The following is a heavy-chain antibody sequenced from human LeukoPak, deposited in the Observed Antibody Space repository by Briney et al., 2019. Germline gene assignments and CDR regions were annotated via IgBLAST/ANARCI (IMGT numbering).Heavy chain of an antibody. CDR3: AGHHPRNTVDF. D-gene: IGHD2/OR15-2a*01. Sequence: SETLSLTCTVSGGSINSYYWSWVRQPPGKGLEWIAYISDIGSTNYNPSLKSRVTISLDTSKNQFSPKLSSVTAADTAVYYCAGHHPRNTVDFWGQGTLVTVSS. V-gene: IGHV4-59*08. CDR2: ISDIGST. CDR1: GGSINSYY. J-gene: IGHJ4*02.